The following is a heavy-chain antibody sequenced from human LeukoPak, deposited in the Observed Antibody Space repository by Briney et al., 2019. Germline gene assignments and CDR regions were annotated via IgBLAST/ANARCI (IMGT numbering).Heavy chain of an antibody. CDR2: ISSNGGKT. J-gene: IGHJ6*02. CDR1: GFTFSDYY. CDR3: ARDTNREQDI. V-gene: IGHV3-64*01. Sequence: GGSLRLSCAASGFTFSDYYMSWIRQAPGKGLEYVSAISSNGGKTHYTNSVKGRFTISRDNSKNTVYLQMGSLSTEDTAVYYCARDTNREQDIWGQGTTVTVSS. D-gene: IGHD3-3*01.